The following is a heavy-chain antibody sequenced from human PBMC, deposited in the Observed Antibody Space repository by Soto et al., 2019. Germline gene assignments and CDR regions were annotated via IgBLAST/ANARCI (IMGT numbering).Heavy chain of an antibody. D-gene: IGHD3-16*01. J-gene: IGHJ4*02. V-gene: IGHV1-18*01. CDR1: GYTFPSYG. CDR3: ATTPTGWGFPL. CDR2: ISAYNGNT. Sequence: GASVKVSCKASGYTFPSYGIRWVRQAPGQGLEWMGWISAYNGNTHYAQKFQGRVTMTTDTSTTTAYMGLRSLIPDDTDVYYCATTPTGWGFPLWRQGTLVTVSS.